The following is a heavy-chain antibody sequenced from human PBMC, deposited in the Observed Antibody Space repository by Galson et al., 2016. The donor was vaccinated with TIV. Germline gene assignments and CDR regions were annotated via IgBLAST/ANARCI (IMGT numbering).Heavy chain of an antibody. CDR3: ARNKERSGWYFWFDP. J-gene: IGHJ5*02. D-gene: IGHD6-19*01. CDR2: ISDSSDTI. CDR1: GFTFSSYS. V-gene: IGHV3-48*04. Sequence: SLRLSCAASGFTFSSYSMTWVRQAPGKGLEWVSYISDSSDTIYYGDSVKGRLTISRDNAKNSVYLQMNNLRTEDTGVYYCARNKERSGWYFWFDPWGQGTLVTVSS.